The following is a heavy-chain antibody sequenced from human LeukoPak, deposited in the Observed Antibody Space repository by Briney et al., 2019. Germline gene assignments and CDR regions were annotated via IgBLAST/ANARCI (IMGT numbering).Heavy chain of an antibody. D-gene: IGHD4-23*01. CDR2: INPNSGGT. CDR1: GYTFTGNY. V-gene: IGHV1-2*06. CDR3: ASDYYGGNSET. Sequence: GASVKVSCKASGYTFTGNYMHWVQQAPGQGLEWMGRINPNSGGTNYAQKFQGRVTMTRDTSISTAYMELSRLRSDDTAVYYCASDYYGGNSETWGQGTLVTVSS. J-gene: IGHJ4*02.